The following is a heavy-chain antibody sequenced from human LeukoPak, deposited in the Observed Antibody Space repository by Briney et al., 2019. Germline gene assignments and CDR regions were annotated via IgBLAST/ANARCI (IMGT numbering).Heavy chain of an antibody. D-gene: IGHD3-22*01. CDR2: IYSGGST. V-gene: IGHV3-66*02. CDR1: GFTVSSNY. CDR3: ARVPVLLGSSGYYYPYYYYGMDV. Sequence: GGSLRLSCAASGFTVSSNYMSWVRQAPGRGLEWVSVIYSGGSTYYADSVKGRFTISRDNSKNTLYLQMNSLRAEDTAVYYCARVPVLLGSSGYYYPYYYYGMDVWGQGTTVTVSS. J-gene: IGHJ6*02.